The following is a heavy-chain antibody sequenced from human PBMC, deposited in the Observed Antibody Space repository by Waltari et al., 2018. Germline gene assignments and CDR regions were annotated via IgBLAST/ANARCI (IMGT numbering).Heavy chain of an antibody. Sequence: QVQLVQSGAEVKKPGSSVKVSCKASGGTFSSYATTWVGRAPGQGLEWRGGIIPIFGKANYAKKFQGRVTITADESTSTAYMELSSLRSEDTAVYYCARFGGIAAAGTLPTDYWGQGTLVTVSS. CDR3: ARFGGIAAAGTLPTDY. V-gene: IGHV1-69*01. CDR1: GGTFSSYA. J-gene: IGHJ4*02. D-gene: IGHD6-13*01. CDR2: IIPIFGKA.